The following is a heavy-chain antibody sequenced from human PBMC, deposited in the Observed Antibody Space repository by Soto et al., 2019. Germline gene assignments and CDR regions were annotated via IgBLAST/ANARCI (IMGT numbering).Heavy chain of an antibody. J-gene: IGHJ4*02. CDR3: ARGGNRYSNVASGVGGFDY. CDR1: GASTSSSY. CDR2: VYHTGAT. Sequence: SETLSLTCTVSGASTSSSYWCWIRQSPERGLEWLAYVYHTGATNYNPSLKSRVTISLDTSKGQFSLNLTSLTTADTAVYFCARGGNRYSNVASGVGGFDYWGQGSLVTVSS. D-gene: IGHD5-12*01. V-gene: IGHV4-59*01.